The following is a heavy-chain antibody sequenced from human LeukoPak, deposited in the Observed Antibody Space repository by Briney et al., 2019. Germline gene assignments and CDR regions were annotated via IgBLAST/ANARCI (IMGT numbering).Heavy chain of an antibody. J-gene: IGHJ4*02. CDR3: ARTTAKASTPYFDY. CDR1: GGSISSGTYY. CDR2: IYTSGST. D-gene: IGHD4-11*01. V-gene: IGHV4-61*02. Sequence: EPSQTLSLTCTVSGGSISSGTYYWSWIRQPAGKGLEWIGRIYTSGSTNYNPSLKTRVTISLDTSKHQFSLIVSSVTAADTAVYYCARTTAKASTPYFDYWGQGTLGTVSS.